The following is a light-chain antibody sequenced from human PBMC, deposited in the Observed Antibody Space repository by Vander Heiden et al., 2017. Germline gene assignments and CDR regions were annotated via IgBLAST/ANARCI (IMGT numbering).Light chain of an antibody. CDR1: NMGSKS. V-gene: IGLV3-21*02. J-gene: IGLJ2*01. CDR2: DES. Sequence: SVLTQPPSVSVATGQTARLTWGGNNMGSKSVHWYQEKPGQASMRGVDDESDRPSGIPERFAGFNSGNKAILTSSRVEAGDEADEYGQVWESCSDHGVFGGGTKLTVL. CDR3: QVWESCSDHGV.